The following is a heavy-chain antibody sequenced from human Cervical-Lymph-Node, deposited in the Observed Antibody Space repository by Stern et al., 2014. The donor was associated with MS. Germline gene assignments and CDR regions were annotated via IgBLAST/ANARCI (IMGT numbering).Heavy chain of an antibody. J-gene: IGHJ4*02. Sequence: VQLAESGAEVKKPGASVRVSCKASGYTFTGYYIHWVRQAPGQGLEWMGCVRPTTGGINYAQQVQGRNTMTRETALRAGLMERSGLRSDDTAVYYCARPWGLGGGFFFDYWGQGALVTVSS. D-gene: IGHD1-26*01. V-gene: IGHV1-2*02. CDR1: GYTFTGYY. CDR2: VRPTTGGI. CDR3: ARPWGLGGGFFFDY.